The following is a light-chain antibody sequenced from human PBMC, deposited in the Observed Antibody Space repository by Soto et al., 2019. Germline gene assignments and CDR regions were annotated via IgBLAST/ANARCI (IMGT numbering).Light chain of an antibody. V-gene: IGLV2-23*02. CDR2: EVT. CDR3: SSYAGSGVVI. Sequence: QSALTQPASVSGSPGQSITISCTGTSSDVGSYNVVSWYQQHPGKAPKLMIYEVTEWPSGVSNRFSGSKSGNTASLTVSGLQAEDEADYYCSSYAGSGVVIFGGGTKLTVL. J-gene: IGLJ2*01. CDR1: SSDVGSYNV.